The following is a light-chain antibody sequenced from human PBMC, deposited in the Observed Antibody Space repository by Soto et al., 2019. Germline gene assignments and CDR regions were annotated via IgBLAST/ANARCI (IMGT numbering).Light chain of an antibody. CDR2: HAS. J-gene: IGKJ5*01. Sequence: IEVTPTTDSISTSXWRGGPITXXXSQSISSYLNWYQQKPGKAPKLLIYHASKLAKGATSRFSGSGSGTDFSFIITSLQRADLAIYYSQPYSALPPLPFCQGGRLE. CDR1: QSISSY. CDR3: QPYSALPPLP. V-gene: IGKV1-33*01.